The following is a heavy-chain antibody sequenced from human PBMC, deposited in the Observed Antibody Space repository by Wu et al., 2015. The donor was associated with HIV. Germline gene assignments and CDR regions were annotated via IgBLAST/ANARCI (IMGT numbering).Heavy chain of an antibody. D-gene: IGHD5-24*01. J-gene: IGHJ3*02. CDR3: ARGSRDGYKGNAFDI. CDR1: GGTFSSRA. Sequence: QVQLVQSGAEVKKPGSSVKVSCKASGGTFSSRAISWVRQAPGQGLEWMGRIIPIFDRIHYKQKFQGRVFITADEATSTVYMELSSLRSEDTAVYYCARGSRDGYKGNAFDIWGQGTMVTVSS. V-gene: IGHV1-69*13. CDR2: IIPIFDRI.